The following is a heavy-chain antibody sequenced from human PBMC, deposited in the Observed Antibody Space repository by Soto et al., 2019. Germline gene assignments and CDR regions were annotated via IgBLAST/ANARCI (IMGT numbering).Heavy chain of an antibody. CDR2: IIPILGIA. Sequence: SVKVSCKASGGTFSSYTISWVRQAPGQGLEWMGRIIPILGIANYAQKLQGRVTMTTDTSTSTAYMELRSLRSDDTAVYYCARSQYYGSGEVDYWGQGTLVTVSS. CDR1: GGTFSSYT. J-gene: IGHJ4*02. V-gene: IGHV1-69*02. CDR3: ARSQYYGSGEVDY. D-gene: IGHD3-10*01.